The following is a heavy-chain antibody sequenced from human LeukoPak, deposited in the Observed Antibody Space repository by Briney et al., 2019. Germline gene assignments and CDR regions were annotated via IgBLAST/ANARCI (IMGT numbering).Heavy chain of an antibody. CDR1: GGSFSGYY. CDR2: INHSGST. V-gene: IGHV4-34*01. J-gene: IGHJ6*04. CDR3: ARGDIVVVPAALAYYYYGMDV. D-gene: IGHD2-2*01. Sequence: SETLSLTCAVYGGSFSGYYWSWIRQPPGKGLEWIGEINHSGSTNYNPSLKSRVTISVDTSKNQFSLKLSSVTAADTAVYYCARGDIVVVPAALAYYYYGMDVWGKGTTVTVSS.